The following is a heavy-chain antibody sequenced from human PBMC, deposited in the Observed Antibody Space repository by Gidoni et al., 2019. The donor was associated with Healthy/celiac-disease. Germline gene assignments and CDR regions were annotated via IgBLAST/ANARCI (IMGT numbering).Heavy chain of an antibody. V-gene: IGHV3-23*01. CDR2: ISGSGGST. CDR3: AKDRRSMIHDAFDI. J-gene: IGHJ3*02. CDR1: GFTFSSYA. D-gene: IGHD3-16*01. Sequence: EVQLLESGGGLVQPGGSLRLSCAASGFTFSSYAIRWVRQAPGKGLWCVSAISGSGGSTYYADSVKGRFTISSDNSKNTLYLQMNSLRAEDTAVYYCAKDRRSMIHDAFDIWGQGTMVTVSS.